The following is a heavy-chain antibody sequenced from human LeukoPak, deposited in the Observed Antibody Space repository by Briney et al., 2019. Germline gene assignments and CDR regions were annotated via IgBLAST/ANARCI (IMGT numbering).Heavy chain of an antibody. CDR3: ASVNYYGSGSYIYFDY. CDR1: GFTFSSYA. J-gene: IGHJ4*02. Sequence: GGSLRLSCAASGFTFSSYAMSWVRQAPGKGLEWVAAIRGSGGSTYYADFVKGRFTISRDNSENTLYLQMNRLRAEDTALYYCASVNYYGSGSYIYFDYWGQGTLVTVSS. V-gene: IGHV3-23*01. CDR2: IRGSGGST. D-gene: IGHD3-10*01.